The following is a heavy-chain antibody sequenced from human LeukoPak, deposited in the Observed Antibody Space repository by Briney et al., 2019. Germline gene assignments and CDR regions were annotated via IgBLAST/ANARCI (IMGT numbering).Heavy chain of an antibody. Sequence: PGGSLRLSCAASGFTFSSYDMNWVRQAPGKGLEWVAFIRYDGSRKYYADSVKGRFTISRDNSKNTLYLQMNSLRAEDTAVYYCAKDSGSLYYYYYYMDVWGKGTTVTVSS. CDR2: IRYDGSRK. J-gene: IGHJ6*03. D-gene: IGHD5-12*01. V-gene: IGHV3-30*02. CDR3: AKDSGSLYYYYYYMDV. CDR1: GFTFSSYD.